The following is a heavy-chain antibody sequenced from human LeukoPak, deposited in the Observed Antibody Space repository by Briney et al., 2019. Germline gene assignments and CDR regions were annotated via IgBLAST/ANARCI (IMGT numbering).Heavy chain of an antibody. Sequence: TSETLSLTCTVSGGSISSHYWSWIRQPPGKGLEWIGYIYYSGSTNYNPSLKSRVTISVDTSKNQFSLKLSSVTAADTAVYYCARDPGWGVDYWGQGTPVTVSS. CDR2: IYYSGST. V-gene: IGHV4-59*11. D-gene: IGHD1-14*01. CDR3: ARDPGWGVDY. CDR1: GGSISSHY. J-gene: IGHJ4*02.